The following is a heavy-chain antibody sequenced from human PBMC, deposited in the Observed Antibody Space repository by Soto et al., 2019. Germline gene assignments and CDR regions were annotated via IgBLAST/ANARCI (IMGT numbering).Heavy chain of an antibody. D-gene: IGHD3-22*01. V-gene: IGHV4-30-4*01. J-gene: IGHJ4*02. CDR3: ASGSTMINTLDF. CDR1: GGSITSGDYY. CDR2: NYYGGST. Sequence: QVQLQESGPGLVKPSQTLSLTCTVSGGSITSGDYYWSWIRQPPGKGLEWVGYNYYGGSTYYNPSLESRITISLDTAKNQFSLELTSVTAVDTAVYYCASGSTMINTLDFWGQGTLVTVSS.